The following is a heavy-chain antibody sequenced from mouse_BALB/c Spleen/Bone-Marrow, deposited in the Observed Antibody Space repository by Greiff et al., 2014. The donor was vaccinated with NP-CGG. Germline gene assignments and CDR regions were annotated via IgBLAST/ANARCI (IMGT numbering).Heavy chain of an antibody. CDR3: TRDRGGITTVVATPFDY. CDR1: GFTFSSYT. D-gene: IGHD1-1*01. V-gene: IGHV5-6-4*01. Sequence: VQLKESGGGLVKPGGSLKLSCAASGFTFSSYTMSLGRQTPGKRLEWVATISSGGSYTYYPDSVKGRFTISRDNAKNTLYLQMSSLKSEDTAMYYCTRDRGGITTVVATPFDYWGQGTTLTVSS. J-gene: IGHJ2*01. CDR2: ISSGGSYT.